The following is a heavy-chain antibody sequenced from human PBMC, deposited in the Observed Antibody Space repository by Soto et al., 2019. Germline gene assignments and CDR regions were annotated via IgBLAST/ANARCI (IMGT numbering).Heavy chain of an antibody. D-gene: IGHD6-13*01. Sequence: QITLKESGPTVVKPTQTVTLTCAVSGFSLSADGVAVGGIRQSPGQALEWLALIYWYDDRRYSPSLAARLTINNDTSRNQVGLTMTNVDPVDTCTYLCAQQQRTGDRHFDRWGRGPLVTVSS. V-gene: IGHV2-5*01. J-gene: IGHJ4*02. CDR3: AQQQRTGDRHFDR. CDR1: GFSLSADGVA. CDR2: IYWYDDR.